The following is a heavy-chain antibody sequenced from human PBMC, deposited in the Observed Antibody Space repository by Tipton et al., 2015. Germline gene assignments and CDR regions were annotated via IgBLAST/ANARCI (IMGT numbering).Heavy chain of an antibody. CDR3: ARARGRHGGLFDS. J-gene: IGHJ4*02. V-gene: IGHV4-38-2*02. CDR2: FFHSGNT. CDR1: GGSISSGYY. Sequence: LRLSCTVSGGSISSGYYWSWIRQPPGKGLEWIGSFFHSGNTFHNPSLRSRVIISVDTSKTQFSLEMRSVTATDTAVYYCARARGRHGGLFDSWGQGTLVTVSS. D-gene: IGHD4-23*01.